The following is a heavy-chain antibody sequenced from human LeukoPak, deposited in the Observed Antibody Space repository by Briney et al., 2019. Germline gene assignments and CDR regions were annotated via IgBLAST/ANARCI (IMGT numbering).Heavy chain of an antibody. CDR2: ISGSGGST. Sequence: PGGSLRLSCAASGFTLSSYAMSWVRQAPGKGLEWVSAISGSGGSTYYADSVKGRFTISRDNSKNTLYLQMNSLRAEDTAVYYCAKVYDSSGYYFNYWGQGTLVTVSS. D-gene: IGHD3-22*01. CDR1: GFTLSSYA. J-gene: IGHJ4*02. V-gene: IGHV3-23*01. CDR3: AKVYDSSGYYFNY.